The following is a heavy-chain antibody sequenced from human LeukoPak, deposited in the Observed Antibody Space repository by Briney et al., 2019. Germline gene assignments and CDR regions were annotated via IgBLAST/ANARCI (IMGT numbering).Heavy chain of an antibody. CDR1: GFTVSSNY. Sequence: PGGSLRLSCAASGFTVSSNYMSWVRQAPGKGLEWVSVIYSGGSTYYADSVKGRFTISRDNSKNTLYLQMNSLRAEDTAVYYCARASFGAYYYGMDVWGQGTTVTVSS. D-gene: IGHD3-3*01. J-gene: IGHJ6*02. CDR3: ARASFGAYYYGMDV. V-gene: IGHV3-53*01. CDR2: IYSGGST.